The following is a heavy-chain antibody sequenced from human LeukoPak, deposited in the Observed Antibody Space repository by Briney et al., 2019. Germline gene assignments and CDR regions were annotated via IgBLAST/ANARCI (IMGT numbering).Heavy chain of an antibody. CDR3: ARDLKRTVGATTASDY. Sequence: ASVKVSCKASGYTFTSYGISWVRQAPGQGLEWMGWISAHNGDTNYAQKFQGRVSMTTDTSTSTGYMELRSLTSDDMAVYYCARDLKRTVGATTASDYWGQGTLVTVSS. J-gene: IGHJ4*02. CDR1: GYTFTSYG. D-gene: IGHD1-26*01. V-gene: IGHV1-18*03. CDR2: ISAHNGDT.